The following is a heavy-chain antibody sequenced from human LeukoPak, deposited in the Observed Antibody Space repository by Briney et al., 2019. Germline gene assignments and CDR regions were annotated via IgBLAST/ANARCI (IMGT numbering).Heavy chain of an antibody. D-gene: IGHD3-22*01. Sequence: ASVKVSCKASGYTFTNFDINWVRQAPGQGLEWMGWMNPVSGKAGSAQKFQGRVTLTRDTSISTAYMEVSSLRSDDTAVYYCGRDSTSMIPSAPGIWGQGTRVTVSS. CDR1: GYTFTNFD. J-gene: IGHJ3*02. CDR3: GRDSTSMIPSAPGI. CDR2: MNPVSGKA. V-gene: IGHV1-8*01.